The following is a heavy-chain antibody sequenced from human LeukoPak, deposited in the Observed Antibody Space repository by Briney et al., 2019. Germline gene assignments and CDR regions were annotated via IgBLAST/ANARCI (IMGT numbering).Heavy chain of an antibody. J-gene: IGHJ4*02. D-gene: IGHD3-3*01. V-gene: IGHV4-59*08. Sequence: SETLSLTCTVSGGSIRSFYWSWIRQPPGKGLEWIGYIFYSGSTNYNPSLKSRVTISVDTSKNQFSLKLSSVTAANTAVYYCARHGSGYYFFDYWGQGTLVTVSS. CDR2: IFYSGST. CDR1: GGSIRSFY. CDR3: ARHGSGYYFFDY.